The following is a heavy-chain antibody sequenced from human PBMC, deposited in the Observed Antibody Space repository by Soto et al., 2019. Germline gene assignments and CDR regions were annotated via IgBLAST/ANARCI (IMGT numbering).Heavy chain of an antibody. J-gene: IGHJ6*02. CDR2: IIPIFGTA. CDR3: ARDRNWNYVRYYCYFGMDV. V-gene: IGHV1-69*06. Sequence: QVQLVQSGAEVKKPGSSVKVSCKASGGTFSSYAISWVRQAPGQGLEWMGGIIPIFGTANYAQKFHGRVTITADKSTSTAYMELSSLRSEDTAVYYCARDRNWNYVRYYCYFGMDVWGQGTTVTVSS. D-gene: IGHD1-7*01. CDR1: GGTFSSYA.